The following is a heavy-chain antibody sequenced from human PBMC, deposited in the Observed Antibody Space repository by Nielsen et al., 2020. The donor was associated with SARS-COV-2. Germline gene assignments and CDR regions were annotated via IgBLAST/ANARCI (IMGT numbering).Heavy chain of an antibody. Sequence: GGSLRLSCAASGFTFDDYAMHWVRQAPGKGLEWVSLISGDGGSTYYADSVKGRFTISRDNSKNSLYLQMNSLRTEDTALYYCAKDMFYYGSGRRGAFDIWGQGTMVTVSS. V-gene: IGHV3-43*02. J-gene: IGHJ3*02. CDR2: ISGDGGST. CDR1: GFTFDDYA. CDR3: AKDMFYYGSGRRGAFDI. D-gene: IGHD3-10*01.